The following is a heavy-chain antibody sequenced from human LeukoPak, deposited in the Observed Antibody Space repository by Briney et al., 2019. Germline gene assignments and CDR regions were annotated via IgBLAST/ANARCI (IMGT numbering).Heavy chain of an antibody. Sequence: ASVKVSCKASGGTFSSYAISWVRQAPGQGLEWMGWISAYNGNTNYAQKLQGRVTMTTDTSTSTAYMELRSLRSDDTAVYYCARVYRPRAWFDPWGQGTLVTVSS. V-gene: IGHV1-18*01. CDR3: ARVYRPRAWFDP. J-gene: IGHJ5*02. CDR2: ISAYNGNT. D-gene: IGHD3-16*02. CDR1: GGTFSSYA.